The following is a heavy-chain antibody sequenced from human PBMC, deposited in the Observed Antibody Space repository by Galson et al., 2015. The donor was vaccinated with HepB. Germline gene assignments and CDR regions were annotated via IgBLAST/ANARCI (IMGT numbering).Heavy chain of an antibody. J-gene: IGHJ6*02. Sequence: SVKVSCKASGYTFTSYYIHWVRQAPGQGLEWMGVINPSDGTTSYAHKFQGGVTMTRTTSTSTVYMELSSLRSEGTAIYYCAKNILVIPAAKWRDKKEYYYYGMDVWGQGTAVTVSS. CDR1: GYTFTSYY. V-gene: IGHV1-46*01. CDR2: INPSDGTT. D-gene: IGHD2-2*01. CDR3: AKNILVIPAAKWRDKKEYYYYGMDV.